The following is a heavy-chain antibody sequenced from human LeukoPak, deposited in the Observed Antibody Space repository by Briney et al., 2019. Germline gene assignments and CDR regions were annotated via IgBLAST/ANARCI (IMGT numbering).Heavy chain of an antibody. CDR1: GFTFSTYW. Sequence: GGSLRLSCVASGFTFSTYWMHWVRQAPGKGLVWVARINGDGSSISYADSVKGRFTISRDKAKNTLYLQMSSLRADDTAVYYCAGVRPGSTPHGNPGLHVWGQRTTVTVSS. V-gene: IGHV3-74*01. CDR3: AGVRPGSTPHGNPGLHV. CDR2: INGDGSSI. D-gene: IGHD2-2*01. J-gene: IGHJ6*02.